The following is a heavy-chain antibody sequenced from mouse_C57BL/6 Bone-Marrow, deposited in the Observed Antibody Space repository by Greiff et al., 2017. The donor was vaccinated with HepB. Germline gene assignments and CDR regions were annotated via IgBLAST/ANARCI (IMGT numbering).Heavy chain of an antibody. J-gene: IGHJ4*01. CDR3: NYYDYDVSAMDY. CDR1: GYTFTSYW. CDR2: IYPGNSDT. D-gene: IGHD2-4*01. V-gene: IGHV1-5*01. Sequence: EVQLQQSGTVLARPGASVKMSCKTSGYTFTSYWMHWVKQRPGQGLEWIGAIYPGNSDTSYNQKFKGKAKLTAVTSASTAYMELSSLTNEDSAVYYCNYYDYDVSAMDYGGQGTSVTVSS.